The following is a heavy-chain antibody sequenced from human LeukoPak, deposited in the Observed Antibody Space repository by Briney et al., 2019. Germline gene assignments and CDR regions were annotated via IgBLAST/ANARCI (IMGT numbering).Heavy chain of an antibody. CDR3: AILGARGGDAFDI. Sequence: PGGSLRLSCAASGFTFSSYAMHWVRQAPGKGLEWVAVISYDGSNKYYADSVKGRFTISRDNSKNTLYLQMNSLRAEDTAVYYCAILGARGGDAFDIWGQGTMVTVSS. D-gene: IGHD2-15*01. CDR2: ISYDGSNK. J-gene: IGHJ3*02. CDR1: GFTFSSYA. V-gene: IGHV3-30-3*01.